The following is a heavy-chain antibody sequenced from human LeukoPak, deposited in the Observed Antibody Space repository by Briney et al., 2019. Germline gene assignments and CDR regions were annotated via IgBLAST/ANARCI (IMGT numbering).Heavy chain of an antibody. CDR3: ARGGDYYYCYMDV. D-gene: IGHD4-17*01. CDR2: INPNSGGT. Sequence: GASVKVSCKASGYTFTDYYMHWVRQAPGQGLEWMGWINPNSGGTNSAQKFQGRVTMTRDTSVSTAYMELSRLRSDDTAVYYCARGGDYYYCYMDVWGKGTTVTVSS. J-gene: IGHJ6*03. CDR1: GYTFTDYY. V-gene: IGHV1-2*02.